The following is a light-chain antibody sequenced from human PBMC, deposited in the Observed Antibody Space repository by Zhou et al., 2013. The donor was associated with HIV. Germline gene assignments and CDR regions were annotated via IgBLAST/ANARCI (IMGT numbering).Light chain of an antibody. V-gene: IGKV3-11*01. CDR2: AAS. J-gene: IGKJ2*01. CDR1: QNIYSA. Sequence: EIVLTQSPATLSLSPGERATLSCRASQNIYSALAWFQQKPGQAPRLLVYAASNRATGIPARFSGSGSGTDFTLTISTLESEDFAVYYCQQYNNWPPLYTFGQGTKLEIK. CDR3: QQYNNWPPLYT.